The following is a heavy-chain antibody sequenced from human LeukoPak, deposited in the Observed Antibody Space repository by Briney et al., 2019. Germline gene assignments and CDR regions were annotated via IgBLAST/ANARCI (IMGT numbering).Heavy chain of an antibody. CDR3: ACLTTADAFDI. V-gene: IGHV4-59*01. CDR1: GGSISSYY. CDR2: IYNSGST. J-gene: IGHJ3*02. D-gene: IGHD3-22*01. Sequence: SETLSLTCTVSGGSISSYYWSWIRQPPGKGLEWIGYIYNSGSTNYNPSLKSRVTISVDTSKNQFSLKLSSVTAAGTAVYYCACLTTADAFDIWGQGTKVTVSS.